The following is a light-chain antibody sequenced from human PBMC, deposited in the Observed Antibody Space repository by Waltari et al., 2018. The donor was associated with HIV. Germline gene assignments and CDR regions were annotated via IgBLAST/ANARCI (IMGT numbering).Light chain of an antibody. V-gene: IGLV1-40*01. CDR1: ASNIGAGYD. J-gene: IGLJ2*01. CDR3: AAWDDSLHGEL. Sequence: QSVLTQPPSVSGAPGQRVTVSCTGSASNIGAGYDVHWYQKLPGTAPTLFINGNNNPPSGVPDRFAGSKAGTSASLVISELQAQDEADYHCAAWDDSLHGELFGGGTKLTVL. CDR2: GNN.